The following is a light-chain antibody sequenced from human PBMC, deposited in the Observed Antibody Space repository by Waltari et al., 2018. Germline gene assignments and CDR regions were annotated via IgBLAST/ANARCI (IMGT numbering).Light chain of an antibody. J-gene: IGKJ2*02. CDR3: QQYNTWPPST. V-gene: IGKV3-15*01. CDR1: QYISDN. CDR2: GAS. Sequence: EIVMTQSPAALSVSPGERATLSCRASQYISDNLAWYQHKPGQPPRLLISGASRRATGVPGRFSCSRSGTEYSLTISSLQSEDSAIYFCQQYNTWPPSTFGQGTKLEIK.